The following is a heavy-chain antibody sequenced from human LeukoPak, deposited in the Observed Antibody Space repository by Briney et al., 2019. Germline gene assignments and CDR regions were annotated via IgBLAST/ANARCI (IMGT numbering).Heavy chain of an antibody. J-gene: IGHJ5*02. CDR2: IYYSGST. CDR3: AIDGYSSSWYGTMNWFDP. D-gene: IGHD6-13*01. Sequence: SETLSLTCTVSGGSISSSSYYWGWIRQPPGKGLEWTGSIYYSGSTYYNPSLKSRVTISVDTSKNQFSLKLSSVTAADTAVYYCAIDGYSSSWYGTMNWFDPWGQGTLVTVSS. CDR1: GGSISSSSYY. V-gene: IGHV4-39*07.